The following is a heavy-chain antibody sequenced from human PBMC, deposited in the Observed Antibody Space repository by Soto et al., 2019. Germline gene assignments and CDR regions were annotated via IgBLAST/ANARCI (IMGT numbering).Heavy chain of an antibody. CDR1: GYTFTTYA. J-gene: IGHJ4*02. V-gene: IGHV1-18*01. CDR2: ISAYNGNT. Sequence: QVQLVHSGAELKKPGASVKVSCKASGYTFTTYAISWVRQAPGQGLEGMGWISAYNGNTNYAKNLQGRVTMTTDTSTSTAYMELRSLTTDDTAVYYCTRDGPPFDYWGQGTLVTVSS. CDR3: TRDGPPFDY.